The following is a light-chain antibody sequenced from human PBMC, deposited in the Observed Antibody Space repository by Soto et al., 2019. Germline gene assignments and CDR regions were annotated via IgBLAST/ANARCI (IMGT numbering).Light chain of an antibody. J-gene: IGLJ2*01. CDR1: TGAVTSGYY. CDR3: LLFYGDGVV. Sequence: QTVVTQEPSLTMSPGGTVTLTCASSTGAVTSGYYPNWFQQKPGQPPRALIYSTTYKHSWTPARFSGSLLGGKAALTLSGVQPEDEADYYCLLFYGDGVVFGGGTKLTLL. CDR2: STT. V-gene: IGLV7-43*01.